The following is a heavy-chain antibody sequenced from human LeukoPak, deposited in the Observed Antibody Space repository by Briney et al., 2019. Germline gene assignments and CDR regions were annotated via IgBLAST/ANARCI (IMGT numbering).Heavy chain of an antibody. D-gene: IGHD6-13*01. V-gene: IGHV3-48*02. CDR3: ARAVTAAAPFDY. J-gene: IGHJ4*02. CDR1: GFTFSVYG. Sequence: PGGSLRLSCAASGFTFSVYGMNWLRQAPGRGLEWVSFISSSSSIYYADSVKGRFTISRDNAKNSLYLQLKSLRDEDTAVYFCARAVTAAAPFDYWGQGTLVTVSS. CDR2: ISSSSSI.